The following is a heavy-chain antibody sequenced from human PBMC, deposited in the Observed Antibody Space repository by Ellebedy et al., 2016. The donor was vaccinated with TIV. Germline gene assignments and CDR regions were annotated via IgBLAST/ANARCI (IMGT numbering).Heavy chain of an antibody. CDR1: GFTVRSNC. J-gene: IGHJ4*02. V-gene: IGHV3-53*01. CDR3: ATRAIPYSSIWYYFDY. Sequence: GGSLRLXXAASGFTVRSNCMTWVRQAPGKGLQWVSVIDSGDSTYYADSVKGRFTVSRDNSKNTLYLQMNSLRAEDTAVYYCATRAIPYSSIWYYFDYWGQGTLVTVSS. CDR2: IDSGDST. D-gene: IGHD6-13*01.